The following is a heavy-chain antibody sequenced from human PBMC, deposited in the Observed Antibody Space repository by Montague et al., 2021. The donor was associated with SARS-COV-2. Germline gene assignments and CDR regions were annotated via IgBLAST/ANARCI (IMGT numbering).Heavy chain of an antibody. D-gene: IGHD6-19*01. V-gene: IGHV4-39*01. J-gene: IGHJ4*02. Sequence: SETLSLTCTVSGGSITSSNYYWGWIRLPPGKGLEWFGSISYSGSTYYNPSLKGRVTISVDTSKHQFSLRLSSVTAADTAVYYCARVGSSDWYAPGYFDYWGQGTLVTVSS. CDR1: GGSITSSNYY. CDR3: ARVGSSDWYAPGYFDY. CDR2: ISYSGST.